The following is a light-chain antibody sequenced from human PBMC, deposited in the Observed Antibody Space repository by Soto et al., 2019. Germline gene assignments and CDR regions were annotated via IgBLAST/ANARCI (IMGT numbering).Light chain of an antibody. CDR1: QGVXSY. J-gene: IGKJ5*01. CDR2: HAS. Sequence: AMRVTQSPSSLSASTGDRVTITCRASQGVXSYLDWYQQKPGKAPKFLXYHASTLQRGGPSRLSGSGSGTDFTLTISCLQSEDFANYYFQQYYSYTSTFGQGARLEI. V-gene: IGKV1-8*01. CDR3: QQYYSYTST.